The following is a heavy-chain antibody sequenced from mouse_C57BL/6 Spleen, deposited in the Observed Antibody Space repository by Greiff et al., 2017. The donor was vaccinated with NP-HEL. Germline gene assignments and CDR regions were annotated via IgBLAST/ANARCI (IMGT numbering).Heavy chain of an antibody. CDR1: GFSLTSYG. V-gene: IGHV2-2*01. CDR2: IWSGGSK. D-gene: IGHD1-1*01. CDR3: ASYYGSSSAWFAY. J-gene: IGHJ3*01. Sequence: QVQLQQSGPGLVQPSQSLSITCTVSGFSLTSYGVHWVRQSPGKGLEWLGVIWSGGSKDYNAAFISRLSISKDNSKSQVFFKMNSLQADDTAIYYCASYYGSSSAWFAYWGQGTLVTVSA.